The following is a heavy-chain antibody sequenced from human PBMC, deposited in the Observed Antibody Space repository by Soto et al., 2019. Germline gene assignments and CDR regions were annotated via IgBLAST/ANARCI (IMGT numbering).Heavy chain of an antibody. D-gene: IGHD3-10*01. V-gene: IGHV3-30*18. Sequence: ESGGGVVQPGRSLRLSCAASGFTFSSYGIHWVRQAPGKGLEWVAVISYDGSNKYYTDSVKGRFTISRDNSKNTLYLQMNSLRADDTAVYYCAKDPAVGYYGSGSYYNFGWFDTWGQGTLVTVSS. CDR2: ISYDGSNK. J-gene: IGHJ5*02. CDR1: GFTFSSYG. CDR3: AKDPAVGYYGSGSYYNFGWFDT.